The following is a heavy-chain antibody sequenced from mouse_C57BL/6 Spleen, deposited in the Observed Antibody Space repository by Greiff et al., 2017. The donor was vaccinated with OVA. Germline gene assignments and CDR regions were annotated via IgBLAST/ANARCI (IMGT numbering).Heavy chain of an antibody. Sequence: QVQLQQPGAELVKPGASVKLSCKASGYTFTSYWMQWVKQRPGQGLEWIGEIDPSDSYTNYNQKFKGTATLTVDTSSSTAYMQLSSLTSEDSAVYYGARRHYGSSYWYFDVWGTGTTVTVSS. D-gene: IGHD1-1*01. CDR2: IDPSDSYT. CDR1: GYTFTSYW. CDR3: ARRHYGSSYWYFDV. J-gene: IGHJ1*03. V-gene: IGHV1-50*01.